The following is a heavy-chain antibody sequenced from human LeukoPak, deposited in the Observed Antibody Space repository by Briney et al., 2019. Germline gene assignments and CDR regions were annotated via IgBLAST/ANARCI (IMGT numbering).Heavy chain of an antibody. D-gene: IGHD2-15*01. V-gene: IGHV3-30*02. Sequence: GGSLRLSCAASGFTFSSYGMHWVRQAPGKGLEWVAFIRYDGSNKYYADSVKGRFTISRDNSKNTLYLQMNSLRAEDTAVYYCAKVMPPGRIRFYSYYMDVWGKGTTVTVS. CDR1: GFTFSSYG. CDR2: IRYDGSNK. J-gene: IGHJ6*03. CDR3: AKVMPPGRIRFYSYYMDV.